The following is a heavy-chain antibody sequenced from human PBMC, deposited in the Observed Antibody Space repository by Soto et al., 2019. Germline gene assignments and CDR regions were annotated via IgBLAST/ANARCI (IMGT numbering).Heavy chain of an antibody. CDR1: GFTFSSYA. CDR2: ISYDGSNK. D-gene: IGHD3-22*01. CDR3: ARDAMGSGYYYGTFYY. Sequence: PGGSLRLSCAASGFTFSSYAMHWVLQAPCKGLEWVAVISYDGSNKYYADSVKGRFTISRDNSKNTLYLQMNSLRAEDTAVYYCARDAMGSGYYYGTFYYWGQGTLVTVSS. V-gene: IGHV3-30-3*01. J-gene: IGHJ4*02.